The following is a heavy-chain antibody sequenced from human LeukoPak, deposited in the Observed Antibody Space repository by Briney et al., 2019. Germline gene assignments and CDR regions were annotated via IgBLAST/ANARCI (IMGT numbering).Heavy chain of an antibody. CDR2: IWYDGSNK. J-gene: IGHJ3*02. CDR1: GFTFSSYG. Sequence: GRSLRLSCAASGFTFSSYGMHWVRQAPGKGLEWVAVIWYDGSNKYYADSVKGRFTISRDNSKNTLYLQMNSLRAEDTGVYYCARDDIFWGSSSPQTDAFDIWGQGTMVTVSS. V-gene: IGHV3-33*01. D-gene: IGHD6-6*01. CDR3: ARDDIFWGSSSPQTDAFDI.